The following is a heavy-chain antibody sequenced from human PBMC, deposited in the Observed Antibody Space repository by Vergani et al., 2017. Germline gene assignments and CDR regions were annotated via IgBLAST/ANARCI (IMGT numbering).Heavy chain of an antibody. J-gene: IGHJ4*02. CDR2: INPNSGDT. V-gene: IGHV1-2*02. CDR1: GYTFTGYY. CDR3: ARGAYGSGSYSVA. Sequence: QVQLVQSGAEVKKPGASVKVSCKASGYTFTGYYIHWVRQAPGQGLEWMGWINPNSGDTNYAQKFQGRVTMTRDTSISTAYMELSRLRSDDTAVYYCARGAYGSGSYSVAWGQGTLVTVSS. D-gene: IGHD3-10*01.